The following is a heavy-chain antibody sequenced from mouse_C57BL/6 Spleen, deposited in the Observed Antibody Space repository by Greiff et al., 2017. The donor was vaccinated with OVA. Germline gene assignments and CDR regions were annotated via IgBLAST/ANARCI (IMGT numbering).Heavy chain of an antibody. D-gene: IGHD2-1*01. CDR1: GYSITSGYY. CDR3: AGGNYWYFDV. J-gene: IGHJ1*03. CDR2: ISYDGSN. V-gene: IGHV3-6*01. Sequence: EVKLQESGPGLVKPSQSLSLTCSVTGYSITSGYYWNWIRQFPGNKLEWMGYISYDGSNNYNPSLKNRISITRDTSKNQFFLKLNSVTTEDTATYYCAGGNYWYFDVWGTGTTVTVSS.